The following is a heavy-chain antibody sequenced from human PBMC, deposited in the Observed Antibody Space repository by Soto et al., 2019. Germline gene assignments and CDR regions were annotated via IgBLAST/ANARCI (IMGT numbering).Heavy chain of an antibody. V-gene: IGHV3-48*04. D-gene: IGHD6-13*01. Sequence: GGSLRLSCAASGFTFSSYAMSWVRQAPGKGLEWVSYISFSDNSIYYADSVKGRFTISRDNAKNSLYLQMNSLRAEDTAVYYCARDIEPPGLFFDYWGQGTLVTVSS. CDR3: ARDIEPPGLFFDY. CDR1: GFTFSSYA. J-gene: IGHJ4*02. CDR2: ISFSDNSI.